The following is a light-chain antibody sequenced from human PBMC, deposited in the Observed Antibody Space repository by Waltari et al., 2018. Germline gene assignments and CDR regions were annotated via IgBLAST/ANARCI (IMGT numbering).Light chain of an antibody. Sequence: EIVLTQSPATLALSPGERAHLSCRASQSVSSDLAWYQQKPGQAPRLLIYEASNRATGIPARFRGSGSGTDFTLTISSLEPEDFAVYYCQQRSNWPYPFGQGTKLEIK. CDR3: QQRSNWPYP. V-gene: IGKV3-11*01. CDR1: QSVSSD. CDR2: EAS. J-gene: IGKJ2*01.